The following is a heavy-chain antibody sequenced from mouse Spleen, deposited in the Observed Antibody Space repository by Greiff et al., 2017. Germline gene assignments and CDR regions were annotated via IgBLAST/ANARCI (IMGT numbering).Heavy chain of an antibody. J-gene: IGHJ1*01. CDR3: ARSGTTVVPYWYFDV. Sequence: QVQLQQSGAELVKPGASVKLSCKASGYTFTSYWMHWVKQRPGQGLEWIGEIDPSDSYTNYNQKFKGKATLTVDKSSSTAYMQLSSLTSEDSAVYYCARSGTTVVPYWYFDVWGAGTTVTVSS. V-gene: IGHV1-69*02. CDR2: IDPSDSYT. D-gene: IGHD1-1*01. CDR1: GYTFTSYW.